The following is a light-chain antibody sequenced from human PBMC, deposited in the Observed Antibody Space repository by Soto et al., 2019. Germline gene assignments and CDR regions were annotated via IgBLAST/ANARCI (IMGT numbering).Light chain of an antibody. V-gene: IGKV1-39*01. Sequence: DIQITQSLCTLSGSVGDRVTITCRASQSISRYVNWDQQKPGKARTLVISAASSLERGVPSRFSGGGSGTDFTLTISSLQPEDFASYHCQQNYRDTPWTFGQGTKVDIK. CDR1: QSISRY. CDR3: QQNYRDTPWT. CDR2: AAS. J-gene: IGKJ1*01.